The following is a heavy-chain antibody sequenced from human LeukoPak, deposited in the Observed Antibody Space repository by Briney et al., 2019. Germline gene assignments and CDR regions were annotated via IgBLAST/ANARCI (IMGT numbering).Heavy chain of an antibody. D-gene: IGHD6-13*01. CDR2: VDPRSGNT. Sequence: ASVKVSCKASGYTFTSYDINWVRQATGQGPEWLGWVDPRSGNTGCAQKFQDRVTMTRDTSINTAYMELSSLDFEDTAVYYCARRYSSNWDFDYWGQGTLVTVSS. J-gene: IGHJ4*02. CDR1: GYTFTSYD. V-gene: IGHV1-8*01. CDR3: ARRYSSNWDFDY.